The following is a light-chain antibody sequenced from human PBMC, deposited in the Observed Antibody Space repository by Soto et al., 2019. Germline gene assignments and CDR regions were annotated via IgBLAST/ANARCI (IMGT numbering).Light chain of an antibody. J-gene: IGKJ4*01. Sequence: EIRMPQSPATRSVSPGERATLSCRASQSISGNLAWYQQKPGLSPRLLIYHTSTRATGVPARFSGSGSGTEFSLTINSLQSEDSAVYYCQRYDNWPLTFGGGTKVDIK. CDR1: QSISGN. CDR2: HTS. V-gene: IGKV3-15*01. CDR3: QRYDNWPLT.